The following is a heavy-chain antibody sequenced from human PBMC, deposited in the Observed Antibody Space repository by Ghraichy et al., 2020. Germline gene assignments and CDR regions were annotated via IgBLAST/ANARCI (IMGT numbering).Heavy chain of an antibody. Sequence: GGSLRLSCAASGFTFDDYAMHWVRQAPGKGLEWVSGISWNSGSIGYADSVKGRFTISRDNAKNSLYLQMNSLRAEDTALYYCAKSGMDYWGQGTLVTVSS. CDR2: ISWNSGSI. J-gene: IGHJ4*02. CDR3: AKSGMDY. D-gene: IGHD3-3*01. V-gene: IGHV3-9*01. CDR1: GFTFDDYA.